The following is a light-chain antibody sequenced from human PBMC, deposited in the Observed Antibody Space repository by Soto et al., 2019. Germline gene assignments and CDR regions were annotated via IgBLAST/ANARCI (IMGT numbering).Light chain of an antibody. CDR2: WAS. CDR3: QQYYSTPLT. V-gene: IGKV4-1*01. CDR1: QSVLYSSSNKNS. Sequence: DIVMTQSPDSLSVSLGERATINCKSSQSVLYSSSNKNSLAWYQQKSGQAPKLLIYWASTRESGVPDRFSGSGSGTDFTLTISSLQAEDVAVYYCQQYYSTPLTFGGGTKVEIK. J-gene: IGKJ4*01.